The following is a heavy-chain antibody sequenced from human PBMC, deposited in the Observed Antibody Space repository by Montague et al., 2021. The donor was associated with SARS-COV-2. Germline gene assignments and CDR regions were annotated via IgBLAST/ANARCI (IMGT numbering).Heavy chain of an antibody. CDR3: ARGTYGPGNYFYFDH. V-gene: IGHV4-4*02. D-gene: IGHD3-10*01. Sequence: SETLSLTCGVSGDSISSSYWWGCVRQPPGKVLQWIGEFYHTGCTNYNSPLKSRVSMSVDKSNNLSSLNLTSATAADTAVYFCARGTYGPGNYFYFDHWGQGTLVTVSS. CDR1: GDSISSSYW. J-gene: IGHJ4*02. CDR2: FYHTGCT.